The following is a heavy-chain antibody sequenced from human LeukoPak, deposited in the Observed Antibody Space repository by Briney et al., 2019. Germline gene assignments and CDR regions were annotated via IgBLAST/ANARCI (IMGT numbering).Heavy chain of an antibody. CDR1: GGSISSHY. J-gene: IGHJ4*02. CDR3: ASSIAVAGTDY. D-gene: IGHD6-19*01. Sequence: PSETLSLTCTVSGGSISSHYWSWIRQPAGKGLEWIGRIYTSGSTNYNPSLKSRVTMSVDTSKNQFSLKLSSVTAADTAVYYCASSIAVAGTDYWGQGTLVTVSS. CDR2: IYTSGST. V-gene: IGHV4-4*07.